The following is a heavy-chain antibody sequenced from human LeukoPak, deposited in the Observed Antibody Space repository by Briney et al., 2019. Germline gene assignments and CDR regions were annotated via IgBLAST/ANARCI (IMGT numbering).Heavy chain of an antibody. CDR1: GGTFSSYA. Sequence: ASVKVSCKASGGTFSSYAISWVRQAPGQGLEWMGRIIPILGIANYAQKFQGRVTITADKSTSTAYMELSSLRSEDTAVYYCARDGTSAPDPRPFDCWGQGTLVTVSS. CDR2: IIPILGIA. J-gene: IGHJ4*02. V-gene: IGHV1-69*04. CDR3: ARDGTSAPDPRPFDC. D-gene: IGHD1-1*01.